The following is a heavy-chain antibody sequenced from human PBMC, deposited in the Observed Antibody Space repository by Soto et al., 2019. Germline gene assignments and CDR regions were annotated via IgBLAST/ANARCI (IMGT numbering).Heavy chain of an antibody. Sequence: QVQLQESGPGLVKPSQTLSLTCTVSGGSISSGDYYWSWIRQPPGKGLEWIGYIYYSGSTYYNPSRTSRVTLSVDTSKNQFSLKLSSVTAADTAVYYCASPRGYSYGYDYWGQGTLVTVSS. D-gene: IGHD5-18*01. CDR3: ASPRGYSYGYDY. CDR1: GGSISSGDYY. J-gene: IGHJ4*02. V-gene: IGHV4-30-4*01. CDR2: IYYSGST.